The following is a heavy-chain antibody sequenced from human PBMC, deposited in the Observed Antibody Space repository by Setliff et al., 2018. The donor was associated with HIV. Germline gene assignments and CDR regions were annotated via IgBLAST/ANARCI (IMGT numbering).Heavy chain of an antibody. J-gene: IGHJ6*03. CDR1: GYTFTSYG. CDR3: VRGGQYYRSTYYYYYMDV. V-gene: IGHV1-69*13. Sequence: SVKVSCKPSGYTFTSYGISLVRQAPGQGLEWMGGIIPIFGTANYAQKFQGRVTIAAAEFTSTAYMELSSLRSEDTAAYYCVRGGQYYRSTYYYYYMDVWGKGTTVTVSS. CDR2: IIPIFGTA. D-gene: IGHD3-16*02.